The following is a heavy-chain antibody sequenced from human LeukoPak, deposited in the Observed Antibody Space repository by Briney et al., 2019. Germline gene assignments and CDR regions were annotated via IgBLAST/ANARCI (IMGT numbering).Heavy chain of an antibody. CDR2: IEADGSEE. J-gene: IGHJ6*03. CDR1: GFTFSRAW. D-gene: IGHD2-21*02. CDR3: IILTLVTAPRHYMDV. Sequence: GGSLRLSCAASGFTFSRAWMGGVRQAKGKGLPSVAKIEADGSEECYVDSVKGRFTISRDIAKNSLYLQMDSLRAEDTAVYYCIILTLVTAPRHYMDVWGKGTTVTVSS. V-gene: IGHV3-7*01.